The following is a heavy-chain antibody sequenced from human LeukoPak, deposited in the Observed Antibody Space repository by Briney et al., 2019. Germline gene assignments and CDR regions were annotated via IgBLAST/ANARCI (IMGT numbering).Heavy chain of an antibody. V-gene: IGHV4-59*01. CDR1: GGSISTYY. D-gene: IGHD6-13*01. CDR2: IYYTGGT. CDR3: ARRLHSSSWSSYFDY. J-gene: IGHJ4*02. Sequence: PSETLSLTCTVSGGSISTYYWSWIRQPPGKGLEWIGYIYYTGGTNYSPSLKSRVTISVDTSKNQFYLKLSSVTAADTAVYYCARRLHSSSWSSYFDYWGQETLVTVSS.